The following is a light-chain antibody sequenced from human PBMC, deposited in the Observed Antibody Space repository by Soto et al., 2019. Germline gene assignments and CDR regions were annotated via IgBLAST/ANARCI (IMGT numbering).Light chain of an antibody. V-gene: IGKV3-15*01. J-gene: IGKJ1*01. CDR3: QQYNNRPPWT. CDR2: DTS. Sequence: EIVMTQSPATLSVSPGERATLSCRASQSVSSNLAWYQQKPGQVPRLLIYDTSTRATGIPARFSGSGSGTEFTLTIRSLQSEDFAVYYCQQYNNRPPWTFGQGTKVDIK. CDR1: QSVSSN.